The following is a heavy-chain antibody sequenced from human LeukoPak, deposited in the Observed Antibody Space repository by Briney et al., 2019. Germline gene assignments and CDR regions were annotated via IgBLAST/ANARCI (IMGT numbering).Heavy chain of an antibody. CDR1: GFSLSTSGMP. CDR2: IDWDDDK. D-gene: IGHD6-13*01. J-gene: IGHJ4*02. CDR3: ARTLAAAGTGYYFDY. Sequence: SGPTLVNPTQTLTQTCTFSGFSLSTSGMPVSSIRQPPGKALEWLGRIDWDDDKFYSTSLKTRLTISKDTSKNQVVLTMTNMDPVDTATYYRARTLAAAGTGYYFDYWGQGTLVTVSS. V-gene: IGHV2-70*04.